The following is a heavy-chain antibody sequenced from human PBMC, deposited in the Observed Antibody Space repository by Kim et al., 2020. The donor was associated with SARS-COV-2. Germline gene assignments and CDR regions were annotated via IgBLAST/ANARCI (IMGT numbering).Heavy chain of an antibody. CDR1: GGSFSGYY. Sequence: SETLSLTCAVYGGSFSGYYWSWIRQPPGKGLEWIGEINHSGSTNYNPSLKSRVTISVDTSKNQFSLKLSSVTAADTAVYYCATLVGGGAPTYYYYGMDV. CDR3: ATLVGGGAPTYYYYGMDV. CDR2: INHSGST. J-gene: IGHJ6*01. V-gene: IGHV4-34*01. D-gene: IGHD2-8*02.